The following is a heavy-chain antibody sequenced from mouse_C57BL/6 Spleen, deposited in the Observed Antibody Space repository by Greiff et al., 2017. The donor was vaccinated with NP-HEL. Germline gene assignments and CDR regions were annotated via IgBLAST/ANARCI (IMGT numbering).Heavy chain of an antibody. CDR2: INYDGSST. D-gene: IGHD2-3*01. CDR3: ARTLDGYLFAY. Sequence: EVKLQESEGGLVQPGSSMKLSCTASGFTFSDYYMAWVRQVPEKGLEWVANINYDGSSTYYLDSLKSRFIISRDNAKNILYLQMSSLKSEDTATYYCARTLDGYLFAYWGQGTLVTVSA. V-gene: IGHV5-16*01. CDR1: GFTFSDYY. J-gene: IGHJ3*01.